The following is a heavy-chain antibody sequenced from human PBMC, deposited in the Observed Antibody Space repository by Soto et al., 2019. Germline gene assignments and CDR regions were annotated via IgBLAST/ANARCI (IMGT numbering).Heavy chain of an antibody. CDR1: GFTFSSYG. V-gene: IGHV3-33*01. D-gene: IGHD3-22*01. J-gene: IGHJ4*02. Sequence: LGGSLRLSCAASGFTFSSYGMHWVRQAPGKGLEWVAVIWYDGSNKYYADSVKGRFTISRDNSKNTLYLQMNSLRAEDTAVYYCARDFTEYYCDSSGYYYRYFDYWGQGTLVTVSS. CDR2: IWYDGSNK. CDR3: ARDFTEYYCDSSGYYYRYFDY.